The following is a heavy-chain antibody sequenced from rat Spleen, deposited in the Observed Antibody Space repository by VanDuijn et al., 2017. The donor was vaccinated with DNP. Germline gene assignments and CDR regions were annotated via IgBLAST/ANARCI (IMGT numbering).Heavy chain of an antibody. CDR2: ISYDGTST. V-gene: IGHV5-22*01. Sequence: EVRLVESGGGLVQPGRSLKLSCAASEFTFSRSDVAWVRQAPTKGLEWVAYISYDGTSTYNGDSVKGRFTISRDNAKNTLYLQMNSLRSEDTATYYWAKDLWYYAMDVWGQGTSVTVSS. J-gene: IGHJ4*01. D-gene: IGHD4-6*01. CDR3: AKDLWYYAMDV. CDR1: EFTFSRSD.